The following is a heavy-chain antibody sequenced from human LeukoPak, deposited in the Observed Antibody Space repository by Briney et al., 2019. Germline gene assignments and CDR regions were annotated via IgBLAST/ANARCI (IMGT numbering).Heavy chain of an antibody. Sequence: GGSLRLSCADSGFTVSSNYMRWVRQAPGKWLEWVSVIYSGGSTHYADSVKGRFTISRDNSNNTLYLQMNSLRAEDTAVYYCARDRLHYDSLTGYPADWGQGTLVTVSS. CDR1: GFTVSSNY. D-gene: IGHD3-9*01. CDR3: ARDRLHYDSLTGYPAD. V-gene: IGHV3-66*01. CDR2: IYSGGST. J-gene: IGHJ4*02.